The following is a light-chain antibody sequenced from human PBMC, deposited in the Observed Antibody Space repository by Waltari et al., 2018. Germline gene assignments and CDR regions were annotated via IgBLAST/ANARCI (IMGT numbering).Light chain of an antibody. CDR3: QQYNNWPPLT. Sequence: PGEGATLSCRASQSISRHVAWYHQKSGQAPRLLIFDASARATGIPARFSGSGSGTEFTLTISSLQSEDVGVYYCQQYNNWPPLTFGGGTKVEIK. V-gene: IGKV3D-15*01. J-gene: IGKJ4*01. CDR1: QSISRH. CDR2: DAS.